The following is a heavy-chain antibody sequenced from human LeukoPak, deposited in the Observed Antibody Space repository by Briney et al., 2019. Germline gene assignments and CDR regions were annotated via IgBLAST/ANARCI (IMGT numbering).Heavy chain of an antibody. CDR3: ARGPEYCSSTSCQVYYYGMDV. CDR1: GGSFSGYY. V-gene: IGHV4-34*01. J-gene: IGHJ6*02. D-gene: IGHD2-2*01. Sequence: SETLSLTCAVYGGSFSGYYWSWIRQPPGKGLEWIGEINHSGSTNYNPSLKSRVTISVDTSKNQFSLKLSSVTAADTAVYYRARGPEYCSSTSCQVYYYGMDVWGQGTTVTVSS. CDR2: INHSGST.